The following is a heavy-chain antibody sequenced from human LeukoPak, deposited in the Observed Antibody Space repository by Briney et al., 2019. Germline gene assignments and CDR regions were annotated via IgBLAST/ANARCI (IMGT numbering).Heavy chain of an antibody. D-gene: IGHD5-12*01. V-gene: IGHV3-48*03. Sequence: PGGSLRLSCAASGFTFSSYEMNWVRQAPGKGLEWVSYISGSGSAIYYADSVKGRFTISRDNAKNSLYLQMNSLRAEDTALYYCAGGGYSGYDPTYSSGWVNLDYWGQGTLVTVSS. CDR1: GFTFSSYE. CDR3: AGGGYSGYDPTYSSGWVNLDY. J-gene: IGHJ4*02. CDR2: ISGSGSAI.